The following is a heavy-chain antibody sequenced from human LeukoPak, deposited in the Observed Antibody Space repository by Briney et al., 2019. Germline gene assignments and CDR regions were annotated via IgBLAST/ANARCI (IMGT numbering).Heavy chain of an antibody. CDR1: GGSISSYY. CDR2: TYYSGST. V-gene: IGHV4-59*01. D-gene: IGHD5-12*01. J-gene: IGHJ4*02. Sequence: SETLSLTCTVSGGSISSYYWSWIRQPPGKEREWIGYTYYSGSTNYNPSVKSRVTISVDTSKNQFSLKLSSVAAADTAVYYCASGGYDDYFDYWGRGTLVTVSS. CDR3: ASGGYDDYFDY.